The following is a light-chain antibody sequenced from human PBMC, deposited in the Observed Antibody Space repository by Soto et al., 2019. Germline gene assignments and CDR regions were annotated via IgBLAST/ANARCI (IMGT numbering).Light chain of an antibody. V-gene: IGKV3-15*01. CDR2: RAS. CDR3: QQYNNWPRT. Sequence: EIVMTQSPATLSVSPGERATLSCKTSQSVDSLLAWYQQKPGQAPRLLIYRASTRTTGIPARFSGSGSGTEFTLTINSLQSEDFAIYYCQQYNNWPRTFGQGTKVDIK. CDR1: QSVDSL. J-gene: IGKJ1*01.